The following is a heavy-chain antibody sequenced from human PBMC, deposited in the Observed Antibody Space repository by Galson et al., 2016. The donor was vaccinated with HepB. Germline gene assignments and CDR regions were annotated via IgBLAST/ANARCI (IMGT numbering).Heavy chain of an antibody. CDR2: ISPYHGKT. CDR3: AREGNDVNFDI. D-gene: IGHD1-1*01. Sequence: SVKVSCKVSGDSLSQLSMHWVRQAPGQGLEWMGWISPYHGKTNYAQKLQGRVTMTTDTSTSPAYMELRSLGPDDTAVYYCAREGNDVNFDIWGQGTMVTVSS. J-gene: IGHJ3*02. V-gene: IGHV1-18*01. CDR1: GDSLSQLS.